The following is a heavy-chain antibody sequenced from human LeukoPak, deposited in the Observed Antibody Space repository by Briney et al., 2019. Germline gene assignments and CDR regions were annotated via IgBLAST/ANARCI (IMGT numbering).Heavy chain of an antibody. CDR3: AKLYYDILTGYYKGDVFDI. D-gene: IGHD3-9*01. CDR2: ISYDGSSK. Sequence: GRSLRLSCAASGFTFSTYVVHWVRQAPGKGLEWVTVISYDGSSKYYADSVKGRFTISRDNSKNTLYLQMNSLRAEDTAVYYCAKLYYDILTGYYKGDVFDIWGQGTVVTVSS. CDR1: GFTFSTYV. J-gene: IGHJ3*02. V-gene: IGHV3-30*18.